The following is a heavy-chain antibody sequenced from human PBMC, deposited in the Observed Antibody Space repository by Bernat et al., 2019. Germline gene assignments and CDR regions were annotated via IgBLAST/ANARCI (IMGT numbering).Heavy chain of an antibody. J-gene: IGHJ6*02. D-gene: IGHD2-15*01. CDR1: SVSNAW. Sequence: SVSNAWMNWVRQAPGKGLEWVGRIKSKTDGGTTDYAAPVKGRFTISRDDSKNTLYLQMNSLKTEDTAVYYCTTDPYCSGGSCYYYYYGMDVWGQGTTVTVSS. CDR3: TTDPYCSGGSCYYYYYGMDV. V-gene: IGHV3-15*01. CDR2: IKSKTDGGTT.